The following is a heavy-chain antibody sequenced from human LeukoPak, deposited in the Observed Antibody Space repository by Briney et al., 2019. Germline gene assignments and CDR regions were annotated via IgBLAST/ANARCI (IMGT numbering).Heavy chain of an antibody. CDR1: GGSISSGSYY. CDR2: IYTSGST. Sequence: SQTLSLTCTVSGGSISSGSYYWSWIRQPAGKGLEWIGRIYTSGSTNYNPSLKSRVTISVDTSKNQFSLKLSSVTAADTAVYYCARSNYGYLLFDYWGQGTLVTVSS. D-gene: IGHD4-17*01. V-gene: IGHV4-61*02. CDR3: ARSNYGYLLFDY. J-gene: IGHJ4*02.